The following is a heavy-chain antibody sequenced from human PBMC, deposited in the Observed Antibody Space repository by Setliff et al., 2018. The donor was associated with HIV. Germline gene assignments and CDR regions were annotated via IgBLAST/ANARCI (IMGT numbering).Heavy chain of an antibody. D-gene: IGHD7-27*01. V-gene: IGHV4-31*03. J-gene: IGHJ3*01. CDR1: GASISSGGYY. CDR3: ARVPNWGSAPFAYDV. Sequence: KPSETLSLTCTVSGASISSGGYYWNWIRQLPGKGLEWIGYILDSGSTYYNPSLRGRLSMSIDTSANQFSVELTSVTAADTALYFCARVPNWGSAPFAYDVWGLGTMVT. CDR2: ILDSGST.